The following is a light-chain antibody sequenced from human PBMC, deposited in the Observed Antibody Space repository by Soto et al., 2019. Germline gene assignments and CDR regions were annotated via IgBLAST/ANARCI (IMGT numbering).Light chain of an antibody. CDR2: DAS. CDR3: QHRHTWPFT. CDR1: QSVTTY. J-gene: IGKJ3*01. V-gene: IGKV3-11*01. Sequence: PGERATPSCRASQSVTTYLVWYQQKSGQAPRLLIYDASNRATGIPARFSGSGFGTDFTLTISSLEPEDFAVYYCQHRHTWPFTFGPGTKVDVK.